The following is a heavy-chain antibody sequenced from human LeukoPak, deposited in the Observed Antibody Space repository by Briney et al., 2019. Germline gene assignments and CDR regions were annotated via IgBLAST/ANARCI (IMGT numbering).Heavy chain of an antibody. CDR3: ARSSAAENWFDP. Sequence: PSETLSLTCTVSGGSISTSNYYWGWIRQPPGKGLEWIGNIFYSGSTYYSPSLRSRVTISLDTSRNQFSLKLNSVTAADTAVYYCARSSAAENWFDPWGQGTLVTVSS. CDR1: GGSISTSNYY. V-gene: IGHV4-39*07. D-gene: IGHD6-13*01. CDR2: IFYSGST. J-gene: IGHJ5*02.